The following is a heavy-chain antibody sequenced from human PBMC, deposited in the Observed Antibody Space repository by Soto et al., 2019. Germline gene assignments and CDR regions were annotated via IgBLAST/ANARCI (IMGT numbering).Heavy chain of an antibody. V-gene: IGHV3-11*06. CDR1: GFTLSDYY. Sequence: GGSLRLSCAASGFTLSDYYMTWIRQAPGKGLECISYISSSSSYRNYAVSVKGRFTISRDSAKKLVRLQMNSLRAEDTAVYYCARAGLRFMEWTGDGMDVWGQGTTVTVYS. CDR2: ISSSSSYR. D-gene: IGHD3-3*01. CDR3: ARAGLRFMEWTGDGMDV. J-gene: IGHJ6*02.